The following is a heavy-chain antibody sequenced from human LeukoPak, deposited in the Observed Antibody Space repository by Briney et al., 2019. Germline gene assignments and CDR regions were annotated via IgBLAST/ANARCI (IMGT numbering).Heavy chain of an antibody. CDR3: ARLYYDSSGYPSFDY. D-gene: IGHD3-22*01. Sequence: PGGSLRLSCAASGFTVSSNYMSWVRQAPGNGLEWVSVIYSGGSTYYADSVKGRFTISGDNSKNTLYLQMNSLRAEDTAVYYCARLYYDSSGYPSFDYWGQGTLVTVSS. J-gene: IGHJ4*02. CDR2: IYSGGST. V-gene: IGHV3-66*04. CDR1: GFTVSSNY.